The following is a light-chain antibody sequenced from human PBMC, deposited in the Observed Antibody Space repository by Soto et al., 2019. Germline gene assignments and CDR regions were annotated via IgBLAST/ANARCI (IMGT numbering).Light chain of an antibody. CDR1: SSNIGAGYD. CDR2: GNS. Sequence: QSVLTQPPSVSGAPGQRVTISCTGSSSNIGAGYDVHWYQQLPGTAPKLLIYGNSNRPSGVPDRFSGSKSGTSASLAITGLQAEDEADYYCQSYDSSLSVVVCGGTKLTVL. J-gene: IGLJ2*01. V-gene: IGLV1-40*01. CDR3: QSYDSSLSVV.